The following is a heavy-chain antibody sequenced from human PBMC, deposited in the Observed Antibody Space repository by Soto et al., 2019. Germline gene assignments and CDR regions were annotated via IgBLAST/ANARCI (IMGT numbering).Heavy chain of an antibody. CDR3: ARVRGYVGGAFDI. J-gene: IGHJ3*02. CDR1: GYSISSGYY. V-gene: IGHV4-38-2*01. CDR2: IYHSGST. D-gene: IGHD6-25*01. Sequence: SQTLSLTCAVSGYSISSGYYWGWIRQPPGKGLEWIGSIYHSGSTYYNPSLKSRVTISVDTSKNQFSLKLSSVTAADKAVYYCARVRGYVGGAFDIWGQGKMVTASS.